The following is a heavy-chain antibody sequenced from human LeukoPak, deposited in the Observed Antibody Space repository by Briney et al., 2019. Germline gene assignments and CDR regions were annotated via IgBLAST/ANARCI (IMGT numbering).Heavy chain of an antibody. J-gene: IGHJ4*02. D-gene: IGHD3-22*01. CDR1: GFTFSSYG. V-gene: IGHV3-23*01. CDR3: AKGPFFYYDASGYNYYDL. Sequence: GGSLRLSCAASGFTFSSYGMSWVRQAPGKGLEWVSAISGSGDTIYYADSVRGRFTISRDNSKNTLFLQMNSLRAEDTAVYYCAKGPFFYYDASGYNYYDLWGQGTLVTVSS. CDR2: ISGSGDTI.